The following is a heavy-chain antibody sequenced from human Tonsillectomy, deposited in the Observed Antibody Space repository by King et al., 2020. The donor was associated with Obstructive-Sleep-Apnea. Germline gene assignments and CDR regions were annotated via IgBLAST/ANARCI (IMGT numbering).Heavy chain of an antibody. CDR3: ARDSTSSGWFGEFDY. Sequence: VQLVESGGGVVQPGRSLRLSCAASGFTFSSYAMHWVRQAPGKGLEWVAVISYDGSNKYYADSVKGRFTISRDNSKNTLYLQMNSLRAEDRAVYYCARDSTSSGWFGEFDYWGQGTLVTVSS. J-gene: IGHJ4*02. D-gene: IGHD6-19*01. V-gene: IGHV3-30-3*01. CDR1: GFTFSSYA. CDR2: ISYDGSNK.